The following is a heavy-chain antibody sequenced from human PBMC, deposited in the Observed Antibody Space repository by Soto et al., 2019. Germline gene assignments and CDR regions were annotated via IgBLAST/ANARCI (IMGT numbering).Heavy chain of an antibody. CDR3: ARLWGWFGDY. V-gene: IGHV4-59*08. J-gene: IGHJ4*02. D-gene: IGHD3-10*01. CDR1: GGSISSYY. Sequence: QVQLQESGPGLVKPSETLSLTCTVSGGSISSYYWSWIRQPPGKGLEWIGYIYYSGITNYNPSLESRVTISVDTSKNQFSLKLSSVTAADTAVYYCARLWGWFGDYWGQGTLVTFAS. CDR2: IYYSGIT.